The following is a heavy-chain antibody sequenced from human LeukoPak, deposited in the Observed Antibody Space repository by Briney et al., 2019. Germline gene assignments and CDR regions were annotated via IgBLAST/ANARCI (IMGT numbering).Heavy chain of an antibody. V-gene: IGHV4-59*08. Sequence: SETLSLTCTVSGGSISSYYWSWIRQPPGKGLEWIGYIYYSGSTNYNPSLKSRVTISVDTSKNQFSLKLSSVTAADTAVYYCARLGYSYGYRDAFDIWGQGTMVTVSS. CDR3: ARLGYSYGYRDAFDI. D-gene: IGHD5-18*01. J-gene: IGHJ3*02. CDR1: GGSISSYY. CDR2: IYYSGST.